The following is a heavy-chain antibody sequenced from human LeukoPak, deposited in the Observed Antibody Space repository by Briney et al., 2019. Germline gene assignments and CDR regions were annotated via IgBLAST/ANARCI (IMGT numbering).Heavy chain of an antibody. V-gene: IGHV4-61*08. CDR2: IYYSGST. CDR3: ARDREYSSGWYNHYFDS. CDR1: GGSISSGGYY. Sequence: PSETLSLTCTVSGGSISSGGYYWSWIRQPPGKGLEWIGYIYYSGSTNYNPSLKSRATISVDTSKNQFSLKLSSVTAADTAVYYCARDREYSSGWYNHYFDSWGQGTLVTVSS. J-gene: IGHJ4*02. D-gene: IGHD6-19*01.